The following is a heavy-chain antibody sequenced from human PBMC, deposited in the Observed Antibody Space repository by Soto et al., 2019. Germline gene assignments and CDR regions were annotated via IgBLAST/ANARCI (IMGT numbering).Heavy chain of an antibody. CDR2: MNPNSGEP. CDR3: ARGAAAARYRCYNWGDA. Sequence: QEQLVQSGAEVKKPGASVKVSCKTSGYTFTDYDINWVRQATGQGLEWIGWMNPNSGEPGYAQKFQGRVTMTRSASLSTAYLELSSLRTEDTAVYYWARGAAAARYRCYNWGDAWGQVTLVAVAS. D-gene: IGHD6-25*01. CDR1: GYTFTDYD. J-gene: IGHJ5*02. V-gene: IGHV1-8*01.